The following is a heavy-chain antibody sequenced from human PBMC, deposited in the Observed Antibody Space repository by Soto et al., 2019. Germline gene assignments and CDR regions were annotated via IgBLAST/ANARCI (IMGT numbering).Heavy chain of an antibody. V-gene: IGHV3-49*03. CDR1: GFTFGDYA. CDR3: TRDGLTPGDSSSWSLDY. CDR2: IRSKAYGGTT. Sequence: GGSLRLSCTASGFTFGDYAMSWFRQAPGKGLEWVGFIRSKAYGGTTEYAASVKGRFTISRDDSKSIAYLQMNSLKTEDTAVYYCTRDGLTPGDSSSWSLDYWGQGTLVTVSS. J-gene: IGHJ4*02. D-gene: IGHD6-13*01.